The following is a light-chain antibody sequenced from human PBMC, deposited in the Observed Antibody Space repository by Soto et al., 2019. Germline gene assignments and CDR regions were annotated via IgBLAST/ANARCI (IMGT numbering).Light chain of an antibody. CDR3: QKYFSAPWT. V-gene: IGKV1-27*01. CDR1: QAISNS. Sequence: DIQMTQSPSSLSASVGDRVTITCRASQAISNSLAWYQQKPGKVPKLLMYAASTLQSGVPSRFSGSGSWTEFTLTISSLQPEDVATYDCQKYFSAPWTFGQGTKVEIK. J-gene: IGKJ1*01. CDR2: AAS.